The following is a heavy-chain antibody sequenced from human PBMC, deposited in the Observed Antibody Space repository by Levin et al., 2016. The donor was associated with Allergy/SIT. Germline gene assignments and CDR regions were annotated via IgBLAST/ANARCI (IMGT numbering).Heavy chain of an antibody. Sequence: GGSLRLSCAASGFTFSDYYMSWIRQAPREGLEWVSFISSSSSYTNYADSVKGRFTISRDNAKNSLYLQMNSLRAEDTAVYYCARVGDCSGGSCFFEGGYDYWGQGTVVTVSS. V-gene: IGHV3-11*06. CDR1: GFTFSDYY. J-gene: IGHJ4*02. D-gene: IGHD2-15*01. CDR3: ARVGDCSGGSCFFEGGYDY. CDR2: ISSSSSYT.